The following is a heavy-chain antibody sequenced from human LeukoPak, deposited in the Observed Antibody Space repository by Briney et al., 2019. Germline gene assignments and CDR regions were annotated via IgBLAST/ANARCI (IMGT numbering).Heavy chain of an antibody. CDR2: IWYDGSNK. CDR3: AKDAAGGTRAYYFDY. D-gene: IGHD6-13*01. J-gene: IGHJ4*02. Sequence: GGSLRLSCAASGFTFSSYGMHWVRQAPGKGLEWVATIWYDGSNKYYADSVKGRFTISRDRPTNTLYLQMNSLRVEDTAVYYCAKDAAGGTRAYYFDYWGQGTLVTVSS. V-gene: IGHV3-33*03. CDR1: GFTFSSYG.